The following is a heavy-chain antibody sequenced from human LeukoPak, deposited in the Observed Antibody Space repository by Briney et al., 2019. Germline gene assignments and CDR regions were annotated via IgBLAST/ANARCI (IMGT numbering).Heavy chain of an antibody. CDR3: ARTAGAFGYSYGPDY. CDR2: ISAYNGNT. Sequence: GASVKVSCKASGYTFTGYGISWVRQAPGQGLEWMGWISAYNGNTNYAQKLQGRVTMTTDTYTSTAYMELRSLRSDDTAVYYCARTAGAFGYSYGPDYWGQGTLVTVSS. J-gene: IGHJ4*02. D-gene: IGHD5-18*01. V-gene: IGHV1-18*01. CDR1: GYTFTGYG.